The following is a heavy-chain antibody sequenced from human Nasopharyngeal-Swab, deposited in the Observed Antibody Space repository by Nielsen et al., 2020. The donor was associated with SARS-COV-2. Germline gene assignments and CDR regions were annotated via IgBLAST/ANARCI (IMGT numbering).Heavy chain of an antibody. D-gene: IGHD6-25*01. CDR3: ARDPRGHDY. CDR2: ISAYNGRT. Sequence: WLRQAPGQGLEWMGWISAYNGRTYYAQKFQGRVTMTTDTSTSTAYMDLRSLRSDDTAVYYCARDPRGHDYWGQGTLVTVSS. J-gene: IGHJ4*02. V-gene: IGHV1-18*01.